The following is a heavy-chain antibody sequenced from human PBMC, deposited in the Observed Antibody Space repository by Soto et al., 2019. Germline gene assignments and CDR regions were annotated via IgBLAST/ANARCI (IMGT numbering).Heavy chain of an antibody. CDR2: IYPGESDT. Sequence: GESLKISCKASGYSFTSYWIAWVRQMPGKGLEWMGIIYPGESDTRYSPSFQGQVTISADKSISTAYLQWSSLKASDTAMYYCARLLNTAPVTDPDYWGQGTLVTVSS. CDR3: ARLLNTAPVTDPDY. D-gene: IGHD5-18*01. V-gene: IGHV5-51*01. CDR1: GYSFTSYW. J-gene: IGHJ4*02.